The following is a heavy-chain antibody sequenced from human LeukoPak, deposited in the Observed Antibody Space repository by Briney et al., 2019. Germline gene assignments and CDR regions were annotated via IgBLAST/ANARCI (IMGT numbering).Heavy chain of an antibody. CDR3: AKDLMRDRWFGES. V-gene: IGHV3-21*01. CDR2: ISSSSSYI. CDR1: EFTFSSYS. Sequence: GGSLRLSCAASEFTFSSYSMNWVRQAPGKGLEWVSSISSSSSYIYYADSVKGRFTISRDNAKNSLSLQMNSLRAEDTAVYYCAKDLMRDRWFGESWGQGTLVTVSA. J-gene: IGHJ5*02. D-gene: IGHD3-10*01.